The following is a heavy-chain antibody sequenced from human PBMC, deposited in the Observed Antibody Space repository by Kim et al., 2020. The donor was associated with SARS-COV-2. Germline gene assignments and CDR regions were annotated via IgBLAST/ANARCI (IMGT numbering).Heavy chain of an antibody. CDR1: GYTFTSYA. CDR3: ARQGGLYGSGYGGISYSVGWFDP. D-gene: IGHD3-10*01. J-gene: IGHJ5*02. Sequence: ASVKVSCKASGYTFTSYAMNWVRQAPGQGLEWMGWINTNTGNPTYAQGFTGRFVFSLDTSVSTAYLQISSLKAEDTAVYYCARQGGLYGSGYGGISYSVGWFDPWGQGTLVTVSS. CDR2: INTNTGNP. V-gene: IGHV7-4-1*02.